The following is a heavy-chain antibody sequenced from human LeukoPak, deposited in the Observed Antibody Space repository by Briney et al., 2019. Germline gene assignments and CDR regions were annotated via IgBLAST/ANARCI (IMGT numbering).Heavy chain of an antibody. V-gene: IGHV4-59*08. J-gene: IGHJ4*02. Sequence: SETLSLTCTVSGGSISSYYWSWIRQPPGKGLEWIGYIYYSGSTNYNPSPKSRVTISVDTSKNQFSLKLSSVTAADTAVYYCARHPVVYEPYYFDYWGQGTLVTVSS. D-gene: IGHD4-23*01. CDR2: IYYSGST. CDR3: ARHPVVYEPYYFDY. CDR1: GGSISSYY.